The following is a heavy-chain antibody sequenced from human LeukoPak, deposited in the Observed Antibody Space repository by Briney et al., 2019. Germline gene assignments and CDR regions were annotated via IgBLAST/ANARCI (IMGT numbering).Heavy chain of an antibody. CDR3: ARGPDSSGYSNWFDP. Sequence: SETLSLTCAVYGGSFSGYYWSWVRPPPGKGLEWIGGINHSGSTNYNPSLKSRVTISVDTSKNQFSLKLSSVTAADTAVYYCARGPDSSGYSNWFDPWGQGTLVTVSS. V-gene: IGHV4-34*01. J-gene: IGHJ5*02. D-gene: IGHD3-22*01. CDR1: GGSFSGYY. CDR2: INHSGST.